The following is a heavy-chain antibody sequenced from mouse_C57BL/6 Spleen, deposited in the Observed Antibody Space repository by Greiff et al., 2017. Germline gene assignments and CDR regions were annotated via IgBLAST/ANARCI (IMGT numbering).Heavy chain of an antibody. CDR3: ARSGLLLRVYCYFAV. CDR1: GFNIKNTY. V-gene: IGHV14-3*01. Sequence: EVQLQESVAELVRPGASVKMSCTASGFNIKNTYMHWVKQRPEQGLEWIGRIDPANGNTKYAPKFKGKATITADTSSNTAYLQLSSLTSQDTAIYYCARSGLLLRVYCYFAVWGTGTLVTVSS. J-gene: IGHJ1*03. CDR2: IDPANGNT. D-gene: IGHD1-1*01.